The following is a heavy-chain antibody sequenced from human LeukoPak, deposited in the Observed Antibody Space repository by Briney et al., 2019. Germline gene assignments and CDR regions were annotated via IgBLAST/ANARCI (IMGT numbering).Heavy chain of an antibody. V-gene: IGHV3-66*01. CDR1: GFTVSSNY. CDR2: IYSGGST. CDR3: ARDVVWSGYLD. Sequence: GGSLRLSCAASGFTVSSNYMSWVRQAPGKGLEWVSVIYSGGSTYYADSVKGRFTISRDNSKNTLYLHMNSLRAEDTAVYYCARDVVWSGYLDWGQGTLVTVSS. D-gene: IGHD3-3*01. J-gene: IGHJ4*02.